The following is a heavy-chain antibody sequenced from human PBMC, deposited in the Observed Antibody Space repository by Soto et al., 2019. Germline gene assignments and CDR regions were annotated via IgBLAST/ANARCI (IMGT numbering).Heavy chain of an antibody. V-gene: IGHV3-15*01. CDR1: GFTFSNAW. Sequence: PGGSLRLSCAASGFTFSNAWMSWVRQAPGKGLEWVGRIKSKTDGGTTDYAAPVKGRFTISRDDSKNTLYLQMNSLKTEDTAVYYCTTDPFLCNDVNYYYYGMDVWGQGTTVTVSS. D-gene: IGHD1-1*01. CDR2: IKSKTDGGTT. CDR3: TTDPFLCNDVNYYYYGMDV. J-gene: IGHJ6*02.